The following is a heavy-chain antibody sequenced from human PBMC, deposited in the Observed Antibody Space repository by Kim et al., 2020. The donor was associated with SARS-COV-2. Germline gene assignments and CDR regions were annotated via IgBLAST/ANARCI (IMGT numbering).Heavy chain of an antibody. V-gene: IGHV1-8*01. CDR3: ARGLGYSSIAMNWFDP. CDR1: GYTFTSYD. Sequence: ASVKVSCKASGYTFTSYDINWVRQATGQGLEWMGWMNPNSGNTGYAQKFQGRVTMTRNTSISTAYMELSSLRSEDTAVYYCARGLGYSSIAMNWFDPWGQGTLVTVSS. J-gene: IGHJ5*02. CDR2: MNPNSGNT. D-gene: IGHD6-13*01.